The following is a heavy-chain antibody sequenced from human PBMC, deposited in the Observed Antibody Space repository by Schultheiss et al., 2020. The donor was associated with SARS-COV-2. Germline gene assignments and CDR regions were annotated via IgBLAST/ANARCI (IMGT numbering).Heavy chain of an antibody. D-gene: IGHD5-12*01. V-gene: IGHV3-23*01. CDR3: ARDRLSGYSGYDLDY. Sequence: GGSLRLSCAASGFTFSSYEMIWVRQAPGKGLEWVSAISGSGGSTYYADSVKGRFTISRDNSKNTLYLQMNSLRAEDTAVYYCARDRLSGYSGYDLDYWGQGTLVTVSS. J-gene: IGHJ4*02. CDR1: GFTFSSYE. CDR2: ISGSGGST.